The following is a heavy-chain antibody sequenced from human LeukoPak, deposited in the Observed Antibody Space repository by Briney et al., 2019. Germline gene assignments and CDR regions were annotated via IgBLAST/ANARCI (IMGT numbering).Heavy chain of an antibody. CDR3: ARHRRDYYGSGSYSRKHVFDY. D-gene: IGHD3-10*01. CDR1: GGSFSGYY. Sequence: PSETLSLTCAVYGGSFSGYYWSWIRQPPGKGLEWIGEINHSGSTNYNPSLKSRVTISVDTSKNQFSLKLSSVTAADTAVYYCARHRRDYYGSGSYSRKHVFDYWGQGTLVTVSS. J-gene: IGHJ4*02. CDR2: INHSGST. V-gene: IGHV4-34*01.